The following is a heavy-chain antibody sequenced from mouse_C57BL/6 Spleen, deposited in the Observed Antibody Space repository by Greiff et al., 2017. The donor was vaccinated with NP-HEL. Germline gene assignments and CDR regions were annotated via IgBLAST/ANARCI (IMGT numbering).Heavy chain of an antibody. CDR2: IYPGDGDT. CDR1: GYAFSSYW. Sequence: VKLMESGAELVKPGASVKISCKASGYAFSSYWMNWVKQRPGKGLEWIGQIYPGDGDTNYNGKFKGKATLTADKSSSTAYMQLSSLTSEDSAVYFCARGGHGSSYFDYWGQGTTLTVSS. CDR3: ARGGHGSSYFDY. J-gene: IGHJ2*01. D-gene: IGHD1-1*01. V-gene: IGHV1-80*01.